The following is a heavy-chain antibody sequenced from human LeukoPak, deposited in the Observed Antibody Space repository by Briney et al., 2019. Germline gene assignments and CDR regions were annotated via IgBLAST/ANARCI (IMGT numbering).Heavy chain of an antibody. J-gene: IGHJ4*02. CDR1: GFAFSRHG. CDR2: TPHDGSNE. Sequence: PGGSLRLSCAASGFAFSRHGMHWVRQAPGKGLEWVTFTPHDGSNEYYADSVKGRFTISRDNSKNTLYLQMNSLRAEDTAVYYCAKDDWGGPGYWGQGTLVTVSS. D-gene: IGHD3-9*01. V-gene: IGHV3-30*02. CDR3: AKDDWGGPGY.